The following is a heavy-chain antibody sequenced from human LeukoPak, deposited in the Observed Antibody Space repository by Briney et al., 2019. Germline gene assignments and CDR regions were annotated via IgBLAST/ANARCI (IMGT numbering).Heavy chain of an antibody. Sequence: PSETLSLTCTVSGGSVSSGSYYWSWIRQPPGKGLEWIGYIYYSGSTNYNPSLKSRVTISVDTSKNQFSLKLSSVTAADTAVYYCARGSYVGPTSGYFDYWGQGTLVTVSS. D-gene: IGHD1-26*01. CDR1: GGSVSSGSYY. CDR3: ARGSYVGPTSGYFDY. V-gene: IGHV4-61*01. CDR2: IYYSGST. J-gene: IGHJ4*02.